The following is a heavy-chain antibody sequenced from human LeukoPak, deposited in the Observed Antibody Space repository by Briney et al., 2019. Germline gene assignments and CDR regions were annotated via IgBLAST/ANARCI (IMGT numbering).Heavy chain of an antibody. CDR1: GFTFSSYG. CDR2: IWYDGNNE. D-gene: IGHD3-3*01. CDR3: ARAYYYDLWSEPLDY. Sequence: PGGSLRLSCAASGFTFSSYGMHWVRQAPGKGLEWVAVIWYDGNNEYYADSVKGRFTISRDNSKNTLYLQMNSLRAEDTAVYYCARAYYYDLWSEPLDYWGQGTLVAVSS. J-gene: IGHJ4*02. V-gene: IGHV3-33*01.